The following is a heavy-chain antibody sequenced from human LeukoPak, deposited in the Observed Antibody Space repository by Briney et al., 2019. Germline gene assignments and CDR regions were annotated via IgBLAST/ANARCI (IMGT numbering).Heavy chain of an antibody. V-gene: IGHV4-34*01. CDR3: ARVKRHAFDI. CDR1: GGSISSYY. CDR2: INHSGST. Sequence: SETLSLTCTVSGGSISSYYWSWIRQPPGKGLEWIGEINHSGSTNYNPSLKSRVTISVDTSKNQFSLKLSSVTAADTAVYYCARVKRHAFDIWGQGTMVTVSS. J-gene: IGHJ3*02.